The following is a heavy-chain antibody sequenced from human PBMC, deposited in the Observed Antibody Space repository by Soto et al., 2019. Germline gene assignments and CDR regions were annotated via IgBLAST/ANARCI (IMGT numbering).Heavy chain of an antibody. V-gene: IGHV1-69*06. J-gene: IGHJ5*02. D-gene: IGHD2-15*01. Sequence: QVQLVQSGAEVKKPGSSVKVSCKASGGTFSSYAISWVRQAPGQGLEWMGGIIPIFGTANYAQKFQGRVTITADKATSTAYMELSSLRSEDTAVYYCARDGRDCSGGSCTNWFDPWGQGTLVTVSS. CDR1: GGTFSSYA. CDR2: IIPIFGTA. CDR3: ARDGRDCSGGSCTNWFDP.